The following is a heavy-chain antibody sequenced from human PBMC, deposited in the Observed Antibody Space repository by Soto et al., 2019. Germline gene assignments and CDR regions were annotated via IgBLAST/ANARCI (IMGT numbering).Heavy chain of an antibody. CDR3: ARGRGAYDYGGNPFDF. D-gene: IGHD4-17*01. CDR2: IIPIFGTA. Sequence: QVQLVQSGAEVKKPGSSVKVSCKASGGTFSSYAISWVRQAPGQGLEWMGGIIPIFGTANYAQKFQGRVTITADESTRPDYMELSSLRSEDTAVYYCARGRGAYDYGGNPFDFWGQGTLVNVSS. CDR1: GGTFSSYA. J-gene: IGHJ4*02. V-gene: IGHV1-69*01.